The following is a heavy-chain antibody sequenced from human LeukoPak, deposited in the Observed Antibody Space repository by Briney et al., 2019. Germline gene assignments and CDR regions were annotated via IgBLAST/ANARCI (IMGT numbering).Heavy chain of an antibody. CDR1: GFTSSSYG. CDR3: ARGILTDVYD. D-gene: IGHD3-9*01. CDR2: ISSGGSNL. V-gene: IGHV3-21*01. J-gene: IGHJ3*01. Sequence: GGSLRLSCAASGFTSSSYGMHWVRQAPGKGLEWVSSISSGGSNLYYADSVKGRFTISRDNAKNSLYLQMNSLRAEDTAVYYCARGILTDVYDWGQGTMVTVSS.